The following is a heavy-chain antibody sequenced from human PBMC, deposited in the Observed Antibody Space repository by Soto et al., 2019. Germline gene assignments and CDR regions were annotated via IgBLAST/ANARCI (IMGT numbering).Heavy chain of an antibody. V-gene: IGHV3-66*01. Sequence: GGALGPSRAASGFTVSSKYMRWGRQAPGKGLEWVSVIYSGGSTYYADSVKGRFTISRDNSKNTLYLQMNSLRAEDTAVYYCARESNYYDSSTHYDYWGQGTLVTVSS. D-gene: IGHD3-22*01. CDR1: GFTVSSKY. J-gene: IGHJ4*02. CDR2: IYSGGST. CDR3: ARESNYYDSSTHYDY.